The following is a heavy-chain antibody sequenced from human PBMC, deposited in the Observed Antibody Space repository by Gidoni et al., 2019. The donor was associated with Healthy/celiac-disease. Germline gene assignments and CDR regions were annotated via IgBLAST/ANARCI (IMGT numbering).Heavy chain of an antibody. CDR2: IYYSGST. Sequence: QLQLQASGPGLVKPSQTLSLTCTVSGGSISSGVYSWSWIRQRPGKALEWIGYIYYSGSTYSNPSLKSQVTISVDTSKNQFSLKLSSVTAADTAVYYCARVVTYYYDSSGLYYFDYWGQGTLVTVSS. J-gene: IGHJ4*02. D-gene: IGHD3-22*01. V-gene: IGHV4-30-4*01. CDR3: ARVVTYYYDSSGLYYFDY. CDR1: GGSISSGVYS.